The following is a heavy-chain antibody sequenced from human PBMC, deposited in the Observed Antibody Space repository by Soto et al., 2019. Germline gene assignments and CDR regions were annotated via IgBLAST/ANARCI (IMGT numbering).Heavy chain of an antibody. CDR1: GYTFTSYA. J-gene: IGHJ6*03. CDR3: ARGGGYSSSWYLENYYYYMDV. CDR2: INAGNGNT. V-gene: IGHV1-3*01. Sequence: ASVKVSCKASGYTFTSYAMHWVRQAPGQRLEWMGWINAGNGNTKYSQKFQGRVTITRDTSASTAYMELSSLRSEDTAVYYCARGGGYSSSWYLENYYYYMDVWGKGTTVTVSS. D-gene: IGHD6-13*01.